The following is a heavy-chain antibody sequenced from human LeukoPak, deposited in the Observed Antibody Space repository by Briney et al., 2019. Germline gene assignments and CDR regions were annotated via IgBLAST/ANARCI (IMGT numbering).Heavy chain of an antibody. Sequence: SETLSLTCTVSGGSISSYYWSWIRQPPGKGLEWIGYIYYSGSTNYNPSLKSRVTISVDTSKNQFSLKLSSVTAADTAVYYCARKVLTGYYIALYYCYYGMDVWGQGTTVTVSS. CDR1: GGSISSYY. V-gene: IGHV4-59*12. CDR2: IYYSGST. CDR3: ARKVLTGYYIALYYCYYGMDV. D-gene: IGHD3-9*01. J-gene: IGHJ6*02.